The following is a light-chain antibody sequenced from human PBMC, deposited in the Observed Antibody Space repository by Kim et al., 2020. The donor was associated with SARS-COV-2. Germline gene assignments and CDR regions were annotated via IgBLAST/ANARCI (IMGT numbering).Light chain of an antibody. CDR3: SSYTSSSTSV. CDR2: DVN. V-gene: IGLV2-14*03. J-gene: IGLJ1*01. Sequence: GRSITISYTGTSSDVGGYNYVSWYQQHPGKAPKLMIYDVNKRPSGVSSRFSGSKSGNTASLTISGLQAEDEADYYCSSYTSSSTSVFGTGTKVTVL. CDR1: SSDVGGYNY.